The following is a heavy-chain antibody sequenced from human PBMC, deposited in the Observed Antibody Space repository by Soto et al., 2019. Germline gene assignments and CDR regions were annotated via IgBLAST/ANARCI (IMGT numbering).Heavy chain of an antibody. V-gene: IGHV4-34*01. CDR3: ARGRRTTVTIDY. CDR1: GGSFSGYY. Sequence: QVQLQQWGAGLLKPSETLSLTCAVNGGSFSGYYWSWIRQPPGKGLEWIGEINHSGSTNYNPSLKSRVTISVDTSKNQFSLKLSSVTAADTAVYYCARGRRTTVTIDYWGQGTLVTVSS. D-gene: IGHD4-17*01. J-gene: IGHJ4*02. CDR2: INHSGST.